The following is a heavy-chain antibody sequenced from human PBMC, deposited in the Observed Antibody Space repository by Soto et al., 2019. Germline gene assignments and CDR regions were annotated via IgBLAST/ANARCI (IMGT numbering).Heavy chain of an antibody. Sequence: GESLKISCKGSGYSFTSYWIGWVRQMPGKGLEWMGIIYPGDSDTRYSPSFQGQVTISADKSLSTPYLQGSSLKASDTAMYYCAGHDTSYSSSRGFYYGMDVWGQGTTVTVSS. CDR2: IYPGDSDT. V-gene: IGHV5-51*01. J-gene: IGHJ6*02. CDR1: GYSFTSYW. D-gene: IGHD6-6*01. CDR3: AGHDTSYSSSRGFYYGMDV.